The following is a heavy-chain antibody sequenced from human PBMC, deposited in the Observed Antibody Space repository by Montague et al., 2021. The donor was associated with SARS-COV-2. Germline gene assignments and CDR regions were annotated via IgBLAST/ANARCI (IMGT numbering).Heavy chain of an antibody. D-gene: IGHD3-22*01. CDR1: GGSVSSGSYY. CDR3: ARERSADYYDGSGYHSYKYGMDV. J-gene: IGHJ6*02. V-gene: IGHV4-61*02. Sequence: TLSLTCTVSGGSVSSGSYYWSWIRQPAGKGLEWIGRIYTSGSSNYNPSLKSRVTISVDTSKNQFSLKVISVTAADTAVYYCARERSADYYDGSGYHSYKYGMDVWGQGTTVTVSS. CDR2: IYTSGSS.